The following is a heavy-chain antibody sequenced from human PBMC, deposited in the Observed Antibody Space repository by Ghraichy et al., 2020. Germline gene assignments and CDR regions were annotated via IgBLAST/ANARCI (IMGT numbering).Heavy chain of an antibody. CDR2: IYYSGST. V-gene: IGHV4-59*01. CDR1: GGSISSYY. J-gene: IGHJ6*02. Sequence: LSLTCTVSGGSISSYYWSWIRQPPGKGLEWIGYIYYSGSTNYNPSLKSRVTISVDTSKNQFSLKLSSVTASDTAVYYCARARGQLEYYYYYGMDVWGQGTTVTVSS. CDR3: ARARGQLEYYYYYGMDV. D-gene: IGHD2-2*01.